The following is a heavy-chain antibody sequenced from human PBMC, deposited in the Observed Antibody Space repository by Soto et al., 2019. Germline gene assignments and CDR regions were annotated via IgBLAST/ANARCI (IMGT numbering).Heavy chain of an antibody. Sequence: QVQLVQSGAEVKKPGSSVKVSCQASGGTFSSYAISWVRQAPGQGLEWMGGIIPIFGTANYAQKFQGRVTSTADESTSTAYMELSRLRSEDTAVYYCARKGIAAPAYYYYYYGMDVWGQGTTGTVAS. D-gene: IGHD6-6*01. CDR3: ARKGIAAPAYYYYYYGMDV. CDR1: GGTFSSYA. V-gene: IGHV1-69*12. J-gene: IGHJ6*02. CDR2: IIPIFGTA.